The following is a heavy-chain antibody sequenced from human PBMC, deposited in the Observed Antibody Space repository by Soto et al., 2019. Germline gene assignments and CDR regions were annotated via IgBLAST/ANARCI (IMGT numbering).Heavy chain of an antibody. CDR2: IWYDGSNK. J-gene: IGHJ4*02. V-gene: IGHV3-33*01. CDR1: GFTFSSYG. Sequence: GGSLRLSCAASGFTFSSYGMHWVRQAPGKGLEWVAVIWYDGSNKYYADSVKGRFTISRDNSKNTLYLQMNSLRAEDTAVYYCARDLWFGESKGGFDYWGQGTLVTVSS. D-gene: IGHD3-10*01. CDR3: ARDLWFGESKGGFDY.